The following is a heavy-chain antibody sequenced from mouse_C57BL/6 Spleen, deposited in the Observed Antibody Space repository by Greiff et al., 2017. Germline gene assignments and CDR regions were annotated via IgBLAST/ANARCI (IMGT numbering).Heavy chain of an antibody. CDR2: ISYDGSN. J-gene: IGHJ4*01. CDR3: AREKENSNYDYAMDY. Sequence: VQLQESGPGLVKPSQSLSLTCSVTGYSITSGYYWNWIRQFPGNKLEWMGYISYDGSNNYNPSLKNRISITRDTSKNQFFLKLNSVTTEDTATYYCAREKENSNYDYAMDYWGQGTSVTVSS. CDR1: GYSITSGYY. V-gene: IGHV3-6*01. D-gene: IGHD2-5*01.